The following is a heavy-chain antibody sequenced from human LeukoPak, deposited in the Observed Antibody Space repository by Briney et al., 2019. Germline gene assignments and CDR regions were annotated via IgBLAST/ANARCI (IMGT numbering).Heavy chain of an antibody. CDR1: GLAFSAYK. J-gene: IGHJ4*02. Sequence: GGSLRLSCAASGLAFSAYKMHWVRQAPRKGLVWVSRISTDGYTTDYADFVQGRLTASRDNTKNTWSLEMNSLRAEDTAVYYCVVGGSPGYWGQGTLVTVSS. V-gene: IGHV3-74*01. CDR2: ISTDGYTT. CDR3: VVGGSPGY. D-gene: IGHD2-15*01.